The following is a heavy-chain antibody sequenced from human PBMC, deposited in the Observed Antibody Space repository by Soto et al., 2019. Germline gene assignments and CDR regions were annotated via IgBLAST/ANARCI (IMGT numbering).Heavy chain of an antibody. D-gene: IGHD6-13*01. CDR1: GFTFSSYG. CDR2: IWYDGSNK. J-gene: IGHJ4*02. Sequence: PGGSLRLSCAASGFTFSSYGMHWVRQAPGKGLEWVAVIWYDGSNKYYADSVKGRFTISRDNSKNTLYLQMNSLRAEDTAVYHCARDRDRGSSYYFDYWGQGTLVTVSS. V-gene: IGHV3-33*01. CDR3: ARDRDRGSSYYFDY.